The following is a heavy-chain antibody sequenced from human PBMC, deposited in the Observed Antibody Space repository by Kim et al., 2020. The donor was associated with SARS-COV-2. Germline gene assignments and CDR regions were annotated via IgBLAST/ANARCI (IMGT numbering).Heavy chain of an antibody. CDR2: IGSSGTTI. D-gene: IGHD2-21*02. CDR1: GFTFSTYS. J-gene: IGHJ3*02. V-gene: IGHV3-48*01. Sequence: GGSLRLSCAASGFTFSTYSMNWVRQAPGKGLEWISYIGSSGTTIYSSDSLKGRFTISRDNAKNSLSLQMNSLRGEDTAVYYCARGGRGTDIPLDAFDIWGQGTMVTVS. CDR3: ARGGRGTDIPLDAFDI.